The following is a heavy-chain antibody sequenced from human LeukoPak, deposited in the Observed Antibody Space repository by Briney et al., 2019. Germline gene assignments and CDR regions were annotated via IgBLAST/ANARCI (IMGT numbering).Heavy chain of an antibody. J-gene: IGHJ6*02. CDR3: AREGLSSSWLYYYYYYGMDV. CDR1: GFTFSSYS. Sequence: GGSLRLSCAASGFTFSSYSMNWVRQAPGKGLEWVSSISSSSSYIYYADSVKGRFTISRDNAKNSLYLQMNSLRAEDTAVYYCAREGLSSSWLYYYYYYGMDVWGQGTTVTVSS. D-gene: IGHD6-13*01. V-gene: IGHV3-21*01. CDR2: ISSSSSYI.